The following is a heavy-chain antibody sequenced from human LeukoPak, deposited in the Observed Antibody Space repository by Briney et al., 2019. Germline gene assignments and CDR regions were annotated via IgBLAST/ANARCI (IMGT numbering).Heavy chain of an antibody. CDR1: GFTFSSYA. D-gene: IGHD6-13*01. J-gene: IGHJ4*02. CDR3: AKTRPLDSSSWSHGDY. CDR2: ISYDGSNK. Sequence: PGGSLRLSCAASGFTFSSYAMHWVRQAPGKGLEWVAVISYDGSNKYYADSVKGRFTISRDNAKNSLYLQMNSLRDEDTAVYYCAKTRPLDSSSWSHGDYWGQGTLVTVSS. V-gene: IGHV3-30-3*02.